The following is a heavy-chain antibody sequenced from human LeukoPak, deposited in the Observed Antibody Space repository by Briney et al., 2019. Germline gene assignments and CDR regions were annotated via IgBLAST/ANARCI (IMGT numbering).Heavy chain of an antibody. J-gene: IGHJ4*02. CDR2: IYHSGST. V-gene: IGHV4-4*02. CDR1: GDSITSTNW. CDR3: ARGGNSAWYFDY. Sequence: SGTLSLTCAVSGDSITSTNWWTWVRQPPGKGLEWIGEIYHSGSTNYNPSLKSRVTISLDRSRNQFSLRLSSVTAADTAVYYCARGGNSAWYFDYWGQGTLVTVSS. D-gene: IGHD6-19*01.